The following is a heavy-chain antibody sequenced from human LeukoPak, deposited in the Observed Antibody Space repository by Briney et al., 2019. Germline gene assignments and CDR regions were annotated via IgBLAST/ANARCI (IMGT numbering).Heavy chain of an antibody. D-gene: IGHD1-26*01. Sequence: ASVKVSCKASGYTFTTYDITWVRQATGQGLEWMGWMNPNSGDTAYAQKFQGRVAMTRDTSISTAYMELSSLRSEDTAVYYCARDTWSSTFDYWGQGTLVTVSS. J-gene: IGHJ4*02. CDR3: ARDTWSSTFDY. CDR1: GYTFTTYD. CDR2: MNPNSGDT. V-gene: IGHV1-8*01.